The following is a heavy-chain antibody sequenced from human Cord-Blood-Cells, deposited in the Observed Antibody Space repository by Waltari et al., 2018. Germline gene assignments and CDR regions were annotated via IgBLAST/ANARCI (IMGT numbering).Heavy chain of an antibody. J-gene: IGHJ3*02. CDR1: GFSLSNARMG. CDR3: AWIRRRGGATDDAFDI. Sequence: QVTLKESGPVLVKPTETLTLTCTVSGFSLSNARMGVSWIRQPPGKALEWLAHIFSNDEKSYSTSLKSRLTISKDTSKSQVVLTMTNMDPVDTATYYCAWIRRRGGATDDAFDIWGQGTMVTVSS. CDR2: IFSNDEK. V-gene: IGHV2-26*01. D-gene: IGHD1-26*01.